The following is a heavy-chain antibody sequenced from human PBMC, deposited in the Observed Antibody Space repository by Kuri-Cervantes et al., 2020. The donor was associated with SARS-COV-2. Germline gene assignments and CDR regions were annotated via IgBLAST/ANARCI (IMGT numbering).Heavy chain of an antibody. D-gene: IGHD6-19*01. CDR2: IFPYDSDT. V-gene: IGHV5-51*01. CDR1: GYSFTNYW. J-gene: IGHJ4*02. Sequence: GGSLRLSCKVSGYSFTNYWIGWVRQVPGKGLEWMGIIFPYDSDTTYSPSFQGQVIIPADKSISTTYLHWRSLKASDTAMYYCARRIAVAGTSGARFDYWGQGTLVTVSS. CDR3: ARRIAVAGTSGARFDY.